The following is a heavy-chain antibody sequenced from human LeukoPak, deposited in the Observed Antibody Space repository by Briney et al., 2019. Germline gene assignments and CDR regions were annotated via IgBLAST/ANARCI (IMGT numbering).Heavy chain of an antibody. CDR2: IYPGDSDT. CDR1: GYSFTSYW. Sequence: GESLKISCNGSGYSFTSYWIGWVRQMPGKGLEWMGIIYPGDSDTRYSPSFQGQVTISADKSISTAYLQWSSLKASDTAMYYCARHGGVPYSSSWYLNYWGQGTLVTVSS. V-gene: IGHV5-51*01. D-gene: IGHD6-13*01. J-gene: IGHJ4*02. CDR3: ARHGGVPYSSSWYLNY.